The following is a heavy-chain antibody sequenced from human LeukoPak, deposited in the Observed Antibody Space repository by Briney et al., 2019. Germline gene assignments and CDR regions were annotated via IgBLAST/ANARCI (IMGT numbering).Heavy chain of an antibody. D-gene: IGHD3-10*01. Sequence: GGSLRLSCAASGFTFSSYEMNWVRQAPGKGLEWVSYISSSGSTIYYADSVKGRFTISRDNAKNSLYLQMNSLRAEDTAVYYCARGLLLWFGEYYGMDVWGQGTTVTVSS. CDR1: GFTFSSYE. CDR3: ARGLLLWFGEYYGMDV. CDR2: ISSSGSTI. J-gene: IGHJ6*02. V-gene: IGHV3-48*03.